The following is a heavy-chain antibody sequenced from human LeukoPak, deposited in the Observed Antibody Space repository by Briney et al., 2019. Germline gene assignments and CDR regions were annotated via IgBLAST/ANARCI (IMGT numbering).Heavy chain of an antibody. D-gene: IGHD2-15*01. V-gene: IGHV4-34*01. J-gene: IGHJ6*02. Sequence: SETLSLTCAVYGVSFSGYYWSWIRQPPGKGLEWIGEINHSGSTNYNPSLKSRVTISVDTSKNQFSLKLSPVTAADTAVYYCAREQVAASDYYYYGMDVWGQGTTVTVSS. CDR1: GVSFSGYY. CDR3: AREQVAASDYYYYGMDV. CDR2: INHSGST.